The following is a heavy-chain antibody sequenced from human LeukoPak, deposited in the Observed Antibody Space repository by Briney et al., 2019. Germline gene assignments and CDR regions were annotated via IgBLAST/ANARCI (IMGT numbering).Heavy chain of an antibody. CDR2: ISSSGSTI. V-gene: IGHV3-48*04. CDR3: ARGGTLEYFQH. J-gene: IGHJ1*01. Sequence: GGSLRLSCAASGFTFRSYRRNWVRQAPGKGLEWVSYISSSGSTIYYADSVKGRFTISRDNAKNSLYLQMNSLRAEDTAVYYCARGGTLEYFQHWGQGTLVTVSS. CDR1: GFTFRSYR.